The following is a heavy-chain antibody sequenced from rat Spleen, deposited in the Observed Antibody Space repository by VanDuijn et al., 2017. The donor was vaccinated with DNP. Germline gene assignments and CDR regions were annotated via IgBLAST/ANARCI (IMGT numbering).Heavy chain of an antibody. CDR2: ISYDGGSS. CDR1: GFTFSDYY. CDR3: VRWYNSGYYFDY. D-gene: IGHD4-3*01. Sequence: EVQLVESGGGLVQPGTSLQLSCTASGFTFSDYYMAWVRQAPTKGLEWVAYISYDGGSSYYGDSVKGRFTISRANVKSTLYLQMNSLRSEDMATYYCVRWYNSGYYFDYWGQGVMVTVSS. J-gene: IGHJ2*01. V-gene: IGHV5-22*01.